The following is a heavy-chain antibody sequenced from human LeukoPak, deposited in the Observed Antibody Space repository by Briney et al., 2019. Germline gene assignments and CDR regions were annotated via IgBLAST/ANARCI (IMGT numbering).Heavy chain of an antibody. Sequence: SVKVSCKASGGTFSSYAISWVRQAPGQGLEWMGGIIPIFGTANYAQKFQGRVTITADESTSTAYMDLSSLRSEDTAVYYCAGDKQDEYGASRSDYWGQGTLVTVSS. CDR1: GGTFSSYA. CDR3: AGDKQDEYGASRSDY. J-gene: IGHJ4*02. V-gene: IGHV1-69*13. CDR2: IIPIFGTA. D-gene: IGHD4-17*01.